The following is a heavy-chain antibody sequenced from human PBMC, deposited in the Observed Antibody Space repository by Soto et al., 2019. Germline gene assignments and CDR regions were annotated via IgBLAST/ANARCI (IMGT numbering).Heavy chain of an antibody. CDR1: GFTFSNYW. CDR3: VRAGANDF. D-gene: IGHD7-27*01. CDR2: ISDDGGST. Sequence: EVQLVESGGGLVQLGGSLRLSCAASGFTFSNYWMHWVRQAPGKGLVWVSRISDDGGSTTYADSVKGRFTISRDNAKNMLYLQMNSLRAEDTAVYYCVRAGANDFWGQGTLVTVSS. J-gene: IGHJ4*02. V-gene: IGHV3-74*01.